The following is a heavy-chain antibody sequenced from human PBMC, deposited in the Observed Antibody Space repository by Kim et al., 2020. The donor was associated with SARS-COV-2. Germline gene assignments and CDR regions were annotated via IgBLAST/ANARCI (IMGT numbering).Heavy chain of an antibody. Sequence: ASVKVSCKASGYTSTSYAMNWVRQAPGQGLEWMGWINTNTGNPTYAQGFTGRFVFSLDTSVSTAYLQISSLKAEDTAVYYCARGSSSWNNYYYYGMDVWGQGTTVTVSS. CDR3: ARGSSSWNNYYYYGMDV. J-gene: IGHJ6*02. D-gene: IGHD6-13*01. CDR2: INTNTGNP. CDR1: GYTSTSYA. V-gene: IGHV7-4-1*02.